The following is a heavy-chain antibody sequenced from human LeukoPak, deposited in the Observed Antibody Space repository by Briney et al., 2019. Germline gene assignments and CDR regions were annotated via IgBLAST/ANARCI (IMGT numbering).Heavy chain of an antibody. CDR3: AKTVVVPAAVYDYVWGSYRYPFDY. V-gene: IGHV3-21*01. D-gene: IGHD3-16*02. J-gene: IGHJ4*02. Sequence: GGSLRLSCAASGFTFSSYSMNWVRQAPGKGLEWVSSISSSSSYIYYADSAKGRFTISRDNAKNSLYLQMTSLRAEDTAVYYCAKTVVVPAAVYDYVWGSYRYPFDYWGQGTLVTVSS. CDR2: ISSSSSYI. CDR1: GFTFSSYS.